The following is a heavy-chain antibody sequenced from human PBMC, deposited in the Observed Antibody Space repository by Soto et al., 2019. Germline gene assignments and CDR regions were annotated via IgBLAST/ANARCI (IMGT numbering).Heavy chain of an antibody. CDR3: AIEKVGPTSIHVFDI. D-gene: IGHD1-26*01. J-gene: IGHJ3*02. V-gene: IGHV3-30*03. CDR1: GFTFSTYG. Sequence: SLTLSFASSGFTFSTYGMHWVRQAPGQGLEWVAVISYDRSNKYYEDYVKGRFNNNRENAKNTKYQQMNNQKAEDTAVYYCAIEKVGPTSIHVFDIWGQGT. CDR2: ISYDRSNK.